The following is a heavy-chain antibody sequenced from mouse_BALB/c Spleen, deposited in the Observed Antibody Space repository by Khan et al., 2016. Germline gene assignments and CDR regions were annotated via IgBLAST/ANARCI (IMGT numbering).Heavy chain of an antibody. V-gene: IGHV5-6-5*01. CDR3: ARGVTTVVDYFDY. J-gene: IGHJ2*01. D-gene: IGHD1-1*01. CDR2: ISSGGTT. CDR1: GFTLSTYA. Sequence: EVELVESGGGLVKPGGSLKLSCAASGFTLSTYAMSWVRQTPEKRLEWVASISSGGTTYYPDSLKGRFTISRDNARNILYVQMSSLRSEDTAMYYCARGVTTVVDYFDYWGQGTTLTVSS.